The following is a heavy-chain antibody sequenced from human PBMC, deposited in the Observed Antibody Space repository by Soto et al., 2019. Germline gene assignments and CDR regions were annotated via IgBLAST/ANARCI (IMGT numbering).Heavy chain of an antibody. V-gene: IGHV1-18*01. CDR3: AREGETSSGWYKTFDY. Sequence: QVQLVQSGAEVKKPGASVKVSCKASGYTFTSYGISWVRQAPGQGLEWMGWISAYNGNTNYAQKLQGRVTMTTDTPTSTAYRGRRSRRSDDTAVYYWAREGETSSGWYKTFDYGGKGPLVTVPS. D-gene: IGHD6-19*01. CDR2: ISAYNGNT. J-gene: IGHJ4*02. CDR1: GYTFTSYG.